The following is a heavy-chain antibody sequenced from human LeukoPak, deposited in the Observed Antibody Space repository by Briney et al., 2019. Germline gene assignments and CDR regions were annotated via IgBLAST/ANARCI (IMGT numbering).Heavy chain of an antibody. Sequence: SGGSLRLFCTASGFTFSSYAMNWVRQAPGKGLDWVSVITNGGTTYCADSVKGRFTISRDNSKSTLFLQMNSLRAEDTAIYYCTKDLSALQWAGDETTVTEGYWGQGTLVTVSS. D-gene: IGHD4-17*01. V-gene: IGHV3-23*01. CDR2: ITNGGTT. CDR1: GFTFSSYA. J-gene: IGHJ4*02. CDR3: TKDLSALQWAGDETTVTEGY.